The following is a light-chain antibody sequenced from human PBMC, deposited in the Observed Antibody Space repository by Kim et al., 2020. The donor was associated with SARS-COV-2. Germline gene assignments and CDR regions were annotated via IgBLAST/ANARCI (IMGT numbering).Light chain of an antibody. Sequence: LSPGERATLSCRASQRVTSNYLAWYQQRPGQAPRLLIYGASSRATGIPDRFSGSGSGTDFTLTISRLEPEDFAVYYCQQYGTSKTFGRGTKVDIK. J-gene: IGKJ1*01. CDR2: GAS. CDR3: QQYGTSKT. CDR1: QRVTSNY. V-gene: IGKV3-20*01.